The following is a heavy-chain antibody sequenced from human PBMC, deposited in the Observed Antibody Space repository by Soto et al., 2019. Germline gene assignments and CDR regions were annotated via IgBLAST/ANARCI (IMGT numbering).Heavy chain of an antibody. Sequence: PSETLSLTCTVSGGSISSGGYYWSWIRQHPGKGLEWIGYIYYSGSTYYNPSLKSRVTIPVGTSKNQFSLKLSSVTAADTAVYYCARVYSHYDFHVWGQGTTVAVPS. D-gene: IGHD3-3*01. CDR2: IYYSGST. CDR1: GGSISSGGYY. V-gene: IGHV4-31*03. J-gene: IGHJ6*02. CDR3: ARVYSHYDFHV.